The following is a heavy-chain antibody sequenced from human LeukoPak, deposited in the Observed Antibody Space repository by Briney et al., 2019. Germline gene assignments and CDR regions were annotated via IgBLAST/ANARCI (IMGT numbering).Heavy chain of an antibody. J-gene: IGHJ4*02. CDR2: ISGSGGST. V-gene: IGHV3-23*01. D-gene: IGHD3-3*01. CDR1: GFTFSSYA. Sequence: GGSLRLSCAASGFTFSSYAMSRVRQAPGKGLEWVSAISGSGGSTYYADSVKGRFTISRDNSKNTLYLQMNSLRAEDTAVYYCAKDRITIFGVVIIAPDFDYWGQGTLVTVSS. CDR3: AKDRITIFGVVIIAPDFDY.